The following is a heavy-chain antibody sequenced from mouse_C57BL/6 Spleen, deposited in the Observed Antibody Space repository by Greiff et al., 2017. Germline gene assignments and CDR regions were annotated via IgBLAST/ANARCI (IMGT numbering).Heavy chain of an antibody. CDR3: TTLLSLSYFDY. J-gene: IGHJ2*01. Sequence: EVQLQQSGTVLARPGASVKMSCKTSGYTFTSYWMHWVKQRPGQGLEWIGAIYPGNSDTSYNQKFKGKAKLTAVTSASTAYMELSSLTNEDSAVYYCTTLLSLSYFDYWGQGTTLTVSS. CDR2: IYPGNSDT. V-gene: IGHV1-5*01. CDR1: GYTFTSYW. D-gene: IGHD2-10*01.